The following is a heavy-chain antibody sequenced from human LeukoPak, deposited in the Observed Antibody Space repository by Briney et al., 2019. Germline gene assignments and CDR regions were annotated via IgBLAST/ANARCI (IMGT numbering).Heavy chain of an antibody. J-gene: IGHJ4*02. V-gene: IGHV1-18*04. CDR3: ARDRYYDILTGSDGPYYFDY. CDR1: GYTFTGYY. Sequence: ASVKVSCKASGYTFTGYYMHWVRQAPGQGLEWMVWISAYNGNTNYAQKLQGRVTMTTDTSTSTAYMELRSLRSDDTAVYYCARDRYYDILTGSDGPYYFDYWGQGTLVTVSS. D-gene: IGHD3-9*01. CDR2: ISAYNGNT.